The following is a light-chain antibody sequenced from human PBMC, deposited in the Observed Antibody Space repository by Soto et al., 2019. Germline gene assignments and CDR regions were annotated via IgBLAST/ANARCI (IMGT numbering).Light chain of an antibody. CDR1: SSNIGAGYD. CDR3: HSYDVSLSGPV. CDR2: DNN. J-gene: IGLJ2*01. Sequence: QSVLTQPPSVSGAPGQRVTISCTGSSSNIGAGYDVHWYQQLPGTAPKVVIYDNNSRPSGVPGRFSGSKSGGSASLAITGPQAEDEGDYYCHSYDVSLSGPVFGGGTKLTVL. V-gene: IGLV1-40*01.